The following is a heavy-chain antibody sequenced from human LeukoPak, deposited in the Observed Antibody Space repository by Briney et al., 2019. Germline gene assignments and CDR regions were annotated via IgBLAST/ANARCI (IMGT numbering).Heavy chain of an antibody. J-gene: IGHJ5*02. CDR2: IRYDGSNK. CDR1: GFTFSTYG. Sequence: TGGSLRLSCAASGFTFSTYGMHWVRQAPGKGLEWVAFIRYDGSNKYYADSVKGRFTISRDNSKNTLYLQMNSLRPEDTAVYYCATDLPYYYDSSGSPWGQGTLVTVSS. D-gene: IGHD3-22*01. V-gene: IGHV3-30*02. CDR3: ATDLPYYYDSSGSP.